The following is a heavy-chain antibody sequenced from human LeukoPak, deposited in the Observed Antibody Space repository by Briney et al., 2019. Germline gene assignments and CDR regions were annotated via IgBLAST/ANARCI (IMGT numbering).Heavy chain of an antibody. J-gene: IGHJ5*02. D-gene: IGHD3-3*01. Sequence: GGSLRLSCAVSGATVSSNYMSWVRQAPGKGLEWVSVIYAGGSTFCADSVKGRFTISRDISKNTLCLQMNSLRVDDTAVYYCARDFSGTWGQGTLVTVSS. CDR1: GATVSSNY. V-gene: IGHV3-53*01. CDR2: IYAGGST. CDR3: ARDFSGT.